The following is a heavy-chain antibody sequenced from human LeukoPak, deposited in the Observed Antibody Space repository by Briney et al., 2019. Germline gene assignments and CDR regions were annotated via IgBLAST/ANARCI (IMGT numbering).Heavy chain of an antibody. J-gene: IGHJ4*02. D-gene: IGHD3-10*01. V-gene: IGHV3-15*01. Sequence: GGSLRLSRAASGFSFSRAWMSWVRQAPGKGLEWVGRIKTETDGGTKDYAAPVKGRFTISRDDSRNTLFLQMNSLKTEDTAVYYCTTAYGSGSYWAYWGPGTLVSVSS. CDR1: GFSFSRAW. CDR3: TTAYGSGSYWAY. CDR2: IKTETDGGTK.